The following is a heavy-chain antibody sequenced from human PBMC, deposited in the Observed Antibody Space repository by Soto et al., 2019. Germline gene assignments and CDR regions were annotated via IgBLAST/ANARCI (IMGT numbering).Heavy chain of an antibody. CDR3: ARDLWGSWTVDY. Sequence: QVQLVQSGAAVKEPGASVKVSCKASGYTFQNYHMHWVRQAPGQGLEWMGIIHPSGDTKTYAPRFQGRLAMTRDASTSTAYMELSSLTSEDTAVYFCARDLWGSWTVDYWGQGTLVTVSS. D-gene: IGHD3-16*01. CDR1: GYTFQNYH. J-gene: IGHJ4*02. V-gene: IGHV1-46*02. CDR2: IHPSGDTK.